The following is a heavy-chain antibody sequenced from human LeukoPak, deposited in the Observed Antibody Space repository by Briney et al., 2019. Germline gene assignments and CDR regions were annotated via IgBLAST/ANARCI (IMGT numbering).Heavy chain of an antibody. Sequence: ASVKVSCKASGYTFTSYYMHWVRQAPGQGLEWMGIINPSGGSTSYAQKFQGRVTMTRDMSMSTVYMELSSLRSEDTAVYYCAREAVSWGEAYCSGGSCHFDYWGQGTLVTVSS. CDR3: AREAVSWGEAYCSGGSCHFDY. V-gene: IGHV1-46*01. J-gene: IGHJ4*02. CDR1: GYTFTSYY. D-gene: IGHD2-15*01. CDR2: INPSGGST.